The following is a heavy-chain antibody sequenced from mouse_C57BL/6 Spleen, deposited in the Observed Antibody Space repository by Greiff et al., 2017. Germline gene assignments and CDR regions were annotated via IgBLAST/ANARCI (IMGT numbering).Heavy chain of an antibody. CDR3: ARSGDDYYCSSHFDY. CDR1: GYAFSSYW. D-gene: IGHD1-1*01. CDR2: IYPGDGDT. Sequence: VQLQQSGAELVKPGASVKISCKASGYAFSSYWMNWVKQRPGKGLEWIGQIYPGDGDTNYNGKFKGKATLTADKSSSTAYMQLSSLTSEDSAVYFCARSGDDYYCSSHFDYWGQGTTLTVSS. J-gene: IGHJ2*01. V-gene: IGHV1-80*01.